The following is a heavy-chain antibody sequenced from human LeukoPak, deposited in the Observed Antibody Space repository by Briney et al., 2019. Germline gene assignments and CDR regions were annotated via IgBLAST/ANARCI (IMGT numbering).Heavy chain of an antibody. V-gene: IGHV5-51*01. D-gene: IGHD4-11*01. CDR2: IYPADSDI. Sequence: GESLKISCKGSGYSFTNYWIAWVRQMPGKGLEWMGIIYPADSDIRYSPSFQGQVTISADKSISTAYLQWSSLKASDTAMYYCARLWDSNPDYWGQGTLVTVSS. CDR1: GYSFTNYW. CDR3: ARLWDSNPDY. J-gene: IGHJ4*02.